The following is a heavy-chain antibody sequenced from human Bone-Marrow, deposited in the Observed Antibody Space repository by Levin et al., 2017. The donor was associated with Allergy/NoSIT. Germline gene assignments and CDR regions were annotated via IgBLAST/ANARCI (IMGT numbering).Heavy chain of an antibody. CDR1: GASISTNNYY. V-gene: IGHV4-39*01. CDR3: GRHAALHDYGGETYRGAMDV. D-gene: IGHD4-23*01. Sequence: SETLSLTCTVSGASISTNNYYWGWFRQPPGKGLEWIGSIYYSESTYYTPSLKSRVTISVDTSKNQFSLKVSSVSAADTAVYYCGRHAALHDYGGETYRGAMDVWGQGTTVTVSS. J-gene: IGHJ6*02. CDR2: IYYSEST.